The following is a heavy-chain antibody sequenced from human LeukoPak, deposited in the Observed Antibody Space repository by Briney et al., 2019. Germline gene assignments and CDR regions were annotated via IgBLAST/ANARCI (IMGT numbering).Heavy chain of an antibody. CDR2: ISPSGSHT. Sequence: GGSLRLSCTASGFTFTNYAMTWVRQAPGQGLEWVSAISPSGSHTYYADSVKGRFTFSRDNSKNTVYLQMNSLRAEDSAMLYCAKNGVTGTAFYDYWGQGALVAVSS. D-gene: IGHD2/OR15-2a*01. CDR1: GFTFTNYA. V-gene: IGHV3-23*01. J-gene: IGHJ4*02. CDR3: AKNGVTGTAFYDY.